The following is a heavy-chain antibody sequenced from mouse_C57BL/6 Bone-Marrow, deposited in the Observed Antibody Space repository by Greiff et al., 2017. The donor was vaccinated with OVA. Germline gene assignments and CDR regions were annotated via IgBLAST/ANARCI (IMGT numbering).Heavy chain of an antibody. CDR2: IYPGGGYT. D-gene: IGHD2-4*01. V-gene: IGHV1-63*01. CDR1: GYTFTNYW. Sequence: QVQLQQSGAELVRPGTSVKMCCKASGYTFTNYWIGWAKQRPGHGLEWIGDIYPGGGYTNYNEKFKGKATLTADKSSSTAYMQFSSLTSEDSAIYYCARHYDYDGYAMDYWGQGTSVTVSS. CDR3: ARHYDYDGYAMDY. J-gene: IGHJ4*01.